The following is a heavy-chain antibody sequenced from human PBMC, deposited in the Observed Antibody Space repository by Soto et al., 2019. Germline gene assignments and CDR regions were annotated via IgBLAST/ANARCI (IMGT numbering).Heavy chain of an antibody. CDR1: GGSISSGDYY. D-gene: IGHD4-17*01. CDR2: IYYSGST. Sequence: SETLSLTCTVSGGSISSGDYYWSWIRQPPGKGLEWIGYIYYSGSTYYNPSLKSRVTISVDTSKNQFSLKLSSVTAADTAVYYCARETSFYYYYGMDVWGQGTTVTVSS. J-gene: IGHJ6*02. CDR3: ARETSFYYYYGMDV. V-gene: IGHV4-30-4*01.